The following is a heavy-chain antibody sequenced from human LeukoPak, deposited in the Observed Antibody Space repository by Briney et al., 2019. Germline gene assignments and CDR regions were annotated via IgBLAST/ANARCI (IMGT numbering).Heavy chain of an antibody. Sequence: PSETLSLTCTVSSYSISSGYYWGWIRQPPGKGLEWIGNIYHSGSTYYNPSLKSRVTISVDTSKNQFSLKLSSVTAADTAVYYCARVLSGSYYTRDAFDIWGQGTMVTVSS. J-gene: IGHJ3*02. CDR2: IYHSGST. CDR1: SYSISSGYY. V-gene: IGHV4-38-2*02. CDR3: ARVLSGSYYTRDAFDI. D-gene: IGHD1-26*01.